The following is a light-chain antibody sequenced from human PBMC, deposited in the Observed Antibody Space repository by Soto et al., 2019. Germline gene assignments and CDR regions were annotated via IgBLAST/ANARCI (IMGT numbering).Light chain of an antibody. V-gene: IGKV3-15*01. J-gene: IGKJ5*01. Sequence: EVVMTQSPATLSVSLGERATLSCRASQSVNSKLAWYQQKPGQATRLLIYGASTRATGIPARFSGSGSGTEFTLTISSLQSGDFAVYYCQQYNNWPPITFGQGTRLEIK. CDR2: GAS. CDR3: QQYNNWPPIT. CDR1: QSVNSK.